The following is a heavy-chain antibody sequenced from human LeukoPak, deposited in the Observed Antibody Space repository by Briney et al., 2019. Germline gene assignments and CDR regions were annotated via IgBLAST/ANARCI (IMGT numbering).Heavy chain of an antibody. CDR1: GYTFTSYG. J-gene: IGHJ4*02. D-gene: IGHD5-18*01. CDR2: ISAYNGNT. V-gene: IGHV1-18*01. Sequence: ASVKVSCKASGYTFTSYGISWVRQARGQGLEWMGWISAYNGNTNYAQKLQGRVTMTTDTSTSTAYMELRSLTSDDTAVYSCARDGGYSYGYSFDYWGQGTLVTVSS. CDR3: ARDGGYSYGYSFDY.